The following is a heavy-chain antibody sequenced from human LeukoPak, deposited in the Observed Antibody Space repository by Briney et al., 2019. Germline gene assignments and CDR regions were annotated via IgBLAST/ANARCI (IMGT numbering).Heavy chain of an antibody. CDR3: ARGRYYDFWSGYSYYYYYMDV. J-gene: IGHJ6*03. CDR1: GGSFSGYY. D-gene: IGHD3-3*01. Sequence: SETLSLTCAVSGGSFSGYYWSWIRQPPGKGLEWIGEINHSGSTNYNPSLKSRVTISVDTSKNQFSLKLSSVTAADTAVYYCARGRYYDFWSGYSYYYYYMDVWGKGTTVTVSS. CDR2: INHSGST. V-gene: IGHV4-34*01.